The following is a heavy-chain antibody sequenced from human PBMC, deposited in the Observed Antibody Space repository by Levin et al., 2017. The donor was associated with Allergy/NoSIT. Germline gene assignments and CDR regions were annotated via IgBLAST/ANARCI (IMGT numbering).Heavy chain of an antibody. J-gene: IGHJ4*02. V-gene: IGHV3-30*18. CDR2: ISYDGSNK. CDR3: AKDWGPYCSGGSCYPFDT. Sequence: SGGSLRLSCAASGFTFKDYGMHWVRQAPGKGLEWVAVISYDGSNKYYEESVKGRFTISRDNSKNRLYLQMNSLRAEDTAVYYCAKDWGPYCSGGSCYPFDTWGQGTLVTVSS. CDR1: GFTFKDYG. D-gene: IGHD2-15*01.